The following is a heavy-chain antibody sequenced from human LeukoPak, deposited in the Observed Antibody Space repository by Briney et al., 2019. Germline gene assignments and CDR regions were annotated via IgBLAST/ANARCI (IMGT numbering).Heavy chain of an antibody. CDR1: GGSISSSSYY. CDR3: ARPLYGDYVGPFDY. J-gene: IGHJ4*02. Sequence: TPSETLSLTCTVSGGSISSSSYYWGWLRQPPGKGLEWIGSIYYSGSTYYNPSLKSRVTISVDTSKNQFSLKLSSVTAADTAVYYCARPLYGDYVGPFDYWGQGTLVTVSS. CDR2: IYYSGST. V-gene: IGHV4-39*01. D-gene: IGHD4-17*01.